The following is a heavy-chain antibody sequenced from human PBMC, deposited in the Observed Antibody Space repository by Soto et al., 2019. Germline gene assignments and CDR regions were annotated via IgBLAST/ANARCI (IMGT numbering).Heavy chain of an antibody. Sequence: SETLSLTCTVSGGSISSSSYYCGWIRQPPGKGLEWIGSIYYSGSTYYNPSLKSRVTISVDTSKNQFSLKLSSVTAADTAVYYCARSRYCSGGSCYWFDPWGQGTLVTVSS. CDR3: ARSRYCSGGSCYWFDP. CDR1: GGSISSSSYY. CDR2: IYYSGST. J-gene: IGHJ5*02. V-gene: IGHV4-39*01. D-gene: IGHD2-15*01.